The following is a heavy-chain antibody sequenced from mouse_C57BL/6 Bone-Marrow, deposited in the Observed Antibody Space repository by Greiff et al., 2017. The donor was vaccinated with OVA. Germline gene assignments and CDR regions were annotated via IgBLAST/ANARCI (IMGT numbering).Heavy chain of an antibody. J-gene: IGHJ2*01. CDR2: INPNNGGT. D-gene: IGHD3-2*02. Sequence: VQLQQSGPELVKPGASVKIPCKASGYTFTDYNMDWVKQSHGKSLEWIGDINPNNGGTIYNQKFKGKATLTVDKSSRTAYMELRSLTSEDTAVYYCARRGSSGPHYFDYWGQGTTLTVSS. CDR1: GYTFTDYN. CDR3: ARRGSSGPHYFDY. V-gene: IGHV1-18*01.